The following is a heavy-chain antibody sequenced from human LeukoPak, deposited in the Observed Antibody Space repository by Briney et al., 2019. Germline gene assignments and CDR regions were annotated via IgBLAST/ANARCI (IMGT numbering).Heavy chain of an antibody. J-gene: IGHJ4*02. Sequence: SETLSLTCSVSGASISGGTYYWGWIRQPPGKGLEWIGSIYYTGSTYDNPSLKGRVTISVDTSKNQFSLKLSSVTAADTAVYYCARRGGSGRAFDYWGQGTLVTVSS. CDR3: ARRGGSGRAFDY. V-gene: IGHV4-39*01. D-gene: IGHD1-26*01. CDR1: GASISGGTYY. CDR2: IYYTGST.